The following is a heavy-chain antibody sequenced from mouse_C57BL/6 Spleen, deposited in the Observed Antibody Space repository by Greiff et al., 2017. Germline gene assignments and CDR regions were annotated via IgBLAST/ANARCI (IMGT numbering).Heavy chain of an antibody. J-gene: IGHJ3*01. CDR2: ISYDGSN. D-gene: IGHD2-1*01. CDR3: ARDYGNYLAWFAY. CDR1: GYSITSGYY. V-gene: IGHV3-6*01. Sequence: ESGPGLVKPSQSLSLTCSVTGYSITSGYYWNWIRQFPGNKLEWMGYISYDGSNNYNPSLKNRISITRDTSKNQFFLKLNSVTTEDTATYYCARDYGNYLAWFAYWGQGTLVTVSA.